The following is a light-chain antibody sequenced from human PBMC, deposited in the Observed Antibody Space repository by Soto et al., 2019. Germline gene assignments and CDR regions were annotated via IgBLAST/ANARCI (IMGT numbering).Light chain of an antibody. Sequence: VLTQSPATLSLSPGERATLSCRASQNVRTFLDWYQQKPGQAPRLLIYGASNRATGIPARFSGSGSGTDFTLTISRLEPEDFAVYYCQQYGSAGTFGQGTKVDIK. CDR1: QNVRTF. V-gene: IGKV3-20*01. J-gene: IGKJ1*01. CDR2: GAS. CDR3: QQYGSAGT.